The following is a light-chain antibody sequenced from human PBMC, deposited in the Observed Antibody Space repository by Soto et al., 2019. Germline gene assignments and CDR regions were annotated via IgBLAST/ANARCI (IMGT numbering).Light chain of an antibody. J-gene: IGLJ1*01. V-gene: IGLV2-23*01. Sequence: QSVLTQPASVSGYPGQSITISCTGTSSDVGSYNLVSWYQHYPGKAPILMVYEGSKRPSGVSNRFSGSKSGNTASLTISGLQAEDEADYYCCSYAGGYTYVFGTGTKLTVL. CDR1: SSDVGSYNL. CDR3: CSYAGGYTYV. CDR2: EGS.